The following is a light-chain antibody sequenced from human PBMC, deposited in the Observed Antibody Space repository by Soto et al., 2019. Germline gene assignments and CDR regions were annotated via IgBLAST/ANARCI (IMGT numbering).Light chain of an antibody. Sequence: EIVLTQSPGTLSLSPGERATLSCRASQSFSNSYLAWYQQKPGQAPRLLIYGASSRATGIPDRFSGSGYGTDFTLTISRLEPEDFAVYYCQQYGSSPITFGQGTRLEIK. V-gene: IGKV3-20*01. CDR3: QQYGSSPIT. J-gene: IGKJ5*01. CDR1: QSFSNSY. CDR2: GAS.